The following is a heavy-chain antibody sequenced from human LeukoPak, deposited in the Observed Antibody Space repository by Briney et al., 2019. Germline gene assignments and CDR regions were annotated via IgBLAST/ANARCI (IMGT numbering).Heavy chain of an antibody. J-gene: IGHJ4*02. D-gene: IGHD4-17*01. CDR1: GFTFSSYA. Sequence: GGSLRLSCAASGFTFSSYAMSWVRQAPGKGLEWVSAISGSGGSTYYADSVKGRFTISRDNSKNTLYLQMNSLRAEDTAVYYCASVRSDGDFPNFDYWGQGTLVTVSS. V-gene: IGHV3-23*01. CDR3: ASVRSDGDFPNFDY. CDR2: ISGSGGST.